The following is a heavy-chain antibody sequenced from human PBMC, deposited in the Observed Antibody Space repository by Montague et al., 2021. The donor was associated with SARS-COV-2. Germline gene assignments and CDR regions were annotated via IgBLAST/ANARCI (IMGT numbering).Heavy chain of an antibody. CDR2: ISSSGGGSTK. CDR1: GFIFSSYE. V-gene: IGHV3-48*03. J-gene: IGHJ6*02. CDR3: ARDRDWDDWCGMDV. D-gene: IGHD2-21*01. Sequence: SLRLSCAASGFIFSSYEMNWVHQAPGKGLEWISYISSSGGGSTKHYTDSVKGRFTISRDNAKNSLYLQMNSLRVEDTAIYYCARDRDWDDWCGMDVWGQGTTGTVSS.